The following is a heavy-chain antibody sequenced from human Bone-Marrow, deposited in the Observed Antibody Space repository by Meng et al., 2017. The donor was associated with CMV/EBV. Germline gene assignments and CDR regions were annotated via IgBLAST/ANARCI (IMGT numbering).Heavy chain of an antibody. CDR1: GFTFSDYY. D-gene: IGHD6-13*01. V-gene: IGHV3-11*04. CDR3: ARGGPYSSSWYFDY. Sequence: GESLKISCAASGFTFSDYYMSWIRRAPGKGLEWVSYISSSGSTIYYADSGKGRFTISRDNAKNSLYLQMNSLRAEDTAVYYCARGGPYSSSWYFDYWGHGTLVTVSS. J-gene: IGHJ4*01. CDR2: ISSSGSTI.